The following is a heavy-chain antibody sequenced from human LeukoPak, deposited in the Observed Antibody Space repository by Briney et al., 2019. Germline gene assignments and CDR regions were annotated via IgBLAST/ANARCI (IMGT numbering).Heavy chain of an antibody. D-gene: IGHD1-1*01. J-gene: IGHJ4*02. CDR3: ARWTTTFLDY. V-gene: IGHV1-46*01. CDR1: GYTFTNYY. Sequence: ASVKVSCKASGYTFTNYYIHWVRQAPGHGLEWMGISNPSGDSTNYARKFQGRVTMTRDTSTSTVYMDLSSLRSEDTAVYYCARWTTTFLDYWGQGTLVTVSS. CDR2: SNPSGDST.